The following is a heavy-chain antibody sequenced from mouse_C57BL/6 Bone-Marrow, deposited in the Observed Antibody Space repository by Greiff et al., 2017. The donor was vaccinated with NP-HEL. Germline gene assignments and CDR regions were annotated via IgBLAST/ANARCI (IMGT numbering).Heavy chain of an antibody. Sequence: VKVVESGPELVKPGASVKISCKASGYAFSSSWMNWVKQRPGKGLEWIGRIYPGDGDTNYNGKFKGKATLTADKSSSTAYMQLSSLTSEDSAVYFCARGVLRFAYWGQGTLVTVSA. CDR1: GYAFSSSW. D-gene: IGHD1-1*01. CDR2: IYPGDGDT. CDR3: ARGVLRFAY. V-gene: IGHV1-82*01. J-gene: IGHJ3*01.